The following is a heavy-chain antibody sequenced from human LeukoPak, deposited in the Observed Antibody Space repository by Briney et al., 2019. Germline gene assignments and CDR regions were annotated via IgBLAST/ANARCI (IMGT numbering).Heavy chain of an antibody. CDR3: ARAMVRGVGDY. CDR1: GGSISNYY. CDR2: IYYSGST. J-gene: IGHJ4*02. Sequence: SETLSLTCTVSGGSISNYYWSWIRQPPGKELEWIGYIYYSGSTNYNPSLKSRVTISVDTSKNQFSLKLSSVTAADTAVYYCARAMVRGVGDYWGQGTLVTVSS. V-gene: IGHV4-59*01. D-gene: IGHD3-10*01.